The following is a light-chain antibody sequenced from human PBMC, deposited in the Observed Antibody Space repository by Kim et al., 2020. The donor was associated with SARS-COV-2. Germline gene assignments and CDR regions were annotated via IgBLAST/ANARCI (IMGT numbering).Light chain of an antibody. CDR1: QSVSSY. Sequence: LAPAERATPACRASQSVSSYFAWYQQKPGQAPRLPIYDASNRATGIPARFSGSGSGTDFTLTISSLEPEDFAVYYCQQRSNWPPYTFGQGTKLEI. J-gene: IGKJ2*01. V-gene: IGKV3-11*01. CDR3: QQRSNWPPYT. CDR2: DAS.